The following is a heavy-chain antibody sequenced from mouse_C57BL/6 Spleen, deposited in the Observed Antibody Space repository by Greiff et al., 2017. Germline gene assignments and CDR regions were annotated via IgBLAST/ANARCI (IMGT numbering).Heavy chain of an antibody. CDR2: IYPGNSDT. D-gene: IGHD3-2*02. J-gene: IGHJ2*01. V-gene: IGHV1-5*01. Sequence: EVQLQQSGTVLARPGASVKMSCKTSGYTFTSYWMHWVKQRPGQGLEWIWAIYPGNSDTSYNQQFKGKAKLTAVTSASTAYMELSSLTNEDSAVYYCTRYGTAQAGNVDYWGQGTTLTVSS. CDR1: GYTFTSYW. CDR3: TRYGTAQAGNVDY.